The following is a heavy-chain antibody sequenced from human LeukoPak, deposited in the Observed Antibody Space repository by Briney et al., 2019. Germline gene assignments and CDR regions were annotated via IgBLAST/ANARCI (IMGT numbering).Heavy chain of an antibody. CDR3: AREARLLWFGESPNDAFDI. J-gene: IGHJ3*02. D-gene: IGHD3-10*01. CDR1: RYTFTGYY. V-gene: IGHV1-2*02. CDR2: INPDSGGT. Sequence: ASVKVSCKASRYTFTGYYMHWVRQAPGQGLEWMGWINPDSGGTNDAQKFQGRVTMTRDTSISTAYMELSRLRSDDTAVYYCAREARLLWFGESPNDAFDIWGQGTMVTVSS.